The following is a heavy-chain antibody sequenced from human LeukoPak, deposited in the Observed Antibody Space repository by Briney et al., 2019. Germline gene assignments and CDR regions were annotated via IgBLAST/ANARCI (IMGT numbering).Heavy chain of an antibody. D-gene: IGHD5-24*01. CDR3: ARGFGEMAHYFDY. V-gene: IGHV4-59*08. CDR2: IYYSGGT. Sequence: MPSETLSLTCCVSGGSISSYYWSWIRQPPGKGLEWIGYIYYSGGTNYNPSLKSRVTISVDTSRNQFSLKLSSVTAADTAVYYCARGFGEMAHYFDYWGQGTLVTVSS. J-gene: IGHJ4*02. CDR1: GGSISSYY.